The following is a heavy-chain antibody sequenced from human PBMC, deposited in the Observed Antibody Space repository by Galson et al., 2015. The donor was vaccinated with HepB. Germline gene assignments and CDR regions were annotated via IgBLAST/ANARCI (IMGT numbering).Heavy chain of an antibody. Sequence: SLRLSCAASGFTFGGYGMHWVRQAPGKGLEWVGVIWYDGSNQHYADFVKGRFTISRDNSKNILYLQMNSLRAEDTAVYYCAREGRITVTIFDYWGQGSLVTVSS. J-gene: IGHJ4*02. D-gene: IGHD4-17*01. V-gene: IGHV3-33*01. CDR1: GFTFGGYG. CDR3: AREGRITVTIFDY. CDR2: IWYDGSNQ.